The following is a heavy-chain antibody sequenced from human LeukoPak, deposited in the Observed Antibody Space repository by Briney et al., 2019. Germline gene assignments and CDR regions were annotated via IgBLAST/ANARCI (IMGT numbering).Heavy chain of an antibody. Sequence: GALRLSCAASGFTFSSYAMHWVRQAPGKGLEWVAVISYDGSNKYYADSVKGRFTISRDNSKNTLYLQMNSLRAEDTAVYYCARGEREVVPAAAPDYGMDVWGQGTTVTVSS. V-gene: IGHV3-30-3*01. CDR1: GFTFSSYA. CDR2: ISYDGSNK. CDR3: ARGEREVVPAAAPDYGMDV. J-gene: IGHJ6*02. D-gene: IGHD2-2*01.